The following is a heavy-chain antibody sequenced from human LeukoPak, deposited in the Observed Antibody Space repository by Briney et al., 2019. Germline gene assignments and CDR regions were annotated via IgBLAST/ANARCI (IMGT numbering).Heavy chain of an antibody. CDR3: AKDSSSAPVTSV. D-gene: IGHD4-17*01. Sequence: PGRSLRLSCAASGFTFSSYGMHWVRQAPGKGLEWVSTISANGDMSYYADSVKGRFTISRDNSKNTLYLQMNSLRVEDTAIFYCAKDSSSAPVTSVWGQGALVTVSS. CDR1: GFTFSSYG. J-gene: IGHJ4*02. V-gene: IGHV3-23*01. CDR2: ISANGDMS.